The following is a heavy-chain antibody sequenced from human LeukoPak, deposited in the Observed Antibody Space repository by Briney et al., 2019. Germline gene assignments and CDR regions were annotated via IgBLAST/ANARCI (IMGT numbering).Heavy chain of an antibody. D-gene: IGHD1-26*01. CDR1: GGSISSFY. J-gene: IGHJ4*02. Sequence: PSETLSLTCTASGGSISSFYWSWIRQPPGKGLEWIGYISYSGSTNYNPSLKSRVTISVDTSKKQFSLRLSSVTAADTAVYYCARRYSAEGFDYWGQGTLVTVSS. V-gene: IGHV4-59*08. CDR2: ISYSGST. CDR3: ARRYSAEGFDY.